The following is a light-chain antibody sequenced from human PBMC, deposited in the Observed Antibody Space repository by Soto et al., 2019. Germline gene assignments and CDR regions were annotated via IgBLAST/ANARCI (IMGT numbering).Light chain of an antibody. Sequence: DIQMTQSPSTLSGSVGDRVTITCRASQTISSWLAWYQQKPWKAPKLLIYKASTLKTGVPSRFSVSGSGTEFTLTISSLQHDDVATYYFQHYNSYSEAFGQGTKVELK. CDR2: KAS. CDR3: QHYNSYSEA. CDR1: QTISSW. J-gene: IGKJ1*01. V-gene: IGKV1-5*03.